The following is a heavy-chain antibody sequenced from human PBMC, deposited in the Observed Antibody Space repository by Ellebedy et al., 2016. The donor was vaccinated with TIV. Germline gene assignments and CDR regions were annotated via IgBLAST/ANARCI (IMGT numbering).Heavy chain of an antibody. V-gene: IGHV4-61*01. CDR3: AREVGATYLDY. CDR2: ISYTGTT. J-gene: IGHJ4*02. D-gene: IGHD1-26*01. CDR1: GGSVTSGSYY. Sequence: SETLSLTCTVSGGSVTSGSYYWSWIRQPPGKGLEWIGYISYTGTTKYNASLKSRVTISVDTSNNQSSLRLSSVTAADTAVYYCAREVGATYLDYWGQGTLVTVSS.